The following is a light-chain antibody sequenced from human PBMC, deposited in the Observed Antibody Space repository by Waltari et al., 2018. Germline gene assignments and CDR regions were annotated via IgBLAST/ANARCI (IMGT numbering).Light chain of an antibody. V-gene: IGKV3-11*01. Sequence: IVLTQSPATLSLAPGERATLSCRASQSVSTFLARYQQKPGQAPRLLIYHASTRATGVPARFSGSGSGTDFTRTISSLEPEDFAVYYCQQRANWPPLTFGGGTKVEI. J-gene: IGKJ4*01. CDR3: QQRANWPPLT. CDR2: HAS. CDR1: QSVSTF.